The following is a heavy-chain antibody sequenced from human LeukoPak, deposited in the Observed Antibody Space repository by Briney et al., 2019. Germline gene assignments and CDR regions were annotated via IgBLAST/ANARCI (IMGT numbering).Heavy chain of an antibody. CDR3: ARVKSSGWGIGFAY. Sequence: SETLSLTCTVSGGSISSYYWSWIRQPPGKGLEWIGNIYYSGSTNYNPSLKSRVTISLDTSKNQFSLKLSSVTAADTAVYYCARVKSSGWGIGFAYWGQGTLVTVSS. V-gene: IGHV4-59*01. CDR2: IYYSGST. CDR1: GGSISSYY. J-gene: IGHJ4*02. D-gene: IGHD6-19*01.